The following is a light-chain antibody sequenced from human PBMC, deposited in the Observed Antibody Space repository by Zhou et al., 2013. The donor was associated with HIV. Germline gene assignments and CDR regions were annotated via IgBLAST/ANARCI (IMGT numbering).Light chain of an antibody. CDR3: MQTTHWPRT. CDR1: QSLVHGNGNTY. V-gene: IGKV2-24*01. CDR2: KIS. Sequence: DVVMTQTPLSSPVTLGQPASISCRSSQSLVHGNGNTYLSWLQQRPGQPPRLLIYKISNRISGVPDRFSGSGAGTDFTLKISRVEAEDVGVYYCMQTTHWPRTFGQGTKVE. J-gene: IGKJ1*01.